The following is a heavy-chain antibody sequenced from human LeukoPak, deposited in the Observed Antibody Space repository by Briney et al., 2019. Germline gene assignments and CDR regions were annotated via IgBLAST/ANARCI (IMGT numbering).Heavy chain of an antibody. CDR2: IYTSGST. Sequence: SDTLSLPCTVPGGPTSSYYWSWLRQPAGKGLEWIGRIYTSGSTNYNPSLKSRVTMSVDTSKNQFSLKLSSVTAADTAVYYCARDKGDAFDIWGQGTMVTVSS. V-gene: IGHV4-4*07. CDR1: GGPTSSYY. J-gene: IGHJ3*02. CDR3: ARDKGDAFDI.